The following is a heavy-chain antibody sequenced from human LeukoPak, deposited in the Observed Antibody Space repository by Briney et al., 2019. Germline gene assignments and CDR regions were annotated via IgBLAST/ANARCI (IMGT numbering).Heavy chain of an antibody. V-gene: IGHV3-30-3*01. J-gene: IGHJ3*02. CDR2: ISYDGSNK. CDR1: GFTFSSYA. CDR3: ARGSTGTPYYYDSSGFGNDAFDI. D-gene: IGHD3-22*01. Sequence: PGRSLRLSCAASGFTFSSYAMHWVRQAPGKGLEWVAVISYDGSNKYYADSVKGRFTISRDNSKNTLYLQMNSPRAEDTAVYYCARGSTGTPYYYDSSGFGNDAFDIWGQGTVVTVSS.